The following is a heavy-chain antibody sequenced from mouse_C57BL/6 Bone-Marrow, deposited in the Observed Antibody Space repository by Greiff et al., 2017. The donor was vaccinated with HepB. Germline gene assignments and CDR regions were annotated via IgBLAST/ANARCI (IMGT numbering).Heavy chain of an antibody. D-gene: IGHD3-2*02. CDR3: AREGGQLRLPYAMDY. V-gene: IGHV3-6*01. Sequence: DVQLQESGPGLVKPSQSLSLTCSVTGYSITSGYYWNWIRQFPGNKLEWMGYISYDGSNNYNPSLKNRISITRDTSKKQFFLKLNSVTTEDTATYYCAREGGQLRLPYAMDYWGQGTSVTGSS. CDR1: GYSITSGYY. CDR2: ISYDGSN. J-gene: IGHJ4*01.